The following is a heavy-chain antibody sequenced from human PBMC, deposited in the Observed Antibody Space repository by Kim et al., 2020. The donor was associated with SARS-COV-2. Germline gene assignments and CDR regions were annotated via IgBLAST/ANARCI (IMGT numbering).Heavy chain of an antibody. CDR3: AKELQFLWFGVTSDP. CDR1: GFTFSSYA. V-gene: IGHV3-23*01. D-gene: IGHD3-10*01. CDR2: ISGSGGST. J-gene: IGHJ5*02. Sequence: GGSLRLSCAASGFTFSSYAMSWVRQAPGKGLEWVSAISGSGGSTNCADSVKGRFTISRDNSKNTLYLQMNSLRAEDTAVYYCAKELQFLWFGVTSDPWGQGTLVTVSS.